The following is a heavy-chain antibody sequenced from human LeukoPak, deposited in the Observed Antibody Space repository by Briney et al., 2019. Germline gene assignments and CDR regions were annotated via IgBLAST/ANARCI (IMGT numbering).Heavy chain of an antibody. J-gene: IGHJ4*02. CDR1: GFTFDDYA. D-gene: IGHD3-10*01. Sequence: GGSLRLSCAASGFTFDDYAMHWVRQAPGKGLEWVSGISWKSDRIGYADSVRGRFTISRDNAKNSLYLQMNNLRAEDTAVYYCAREIFTWFGELGNWGQGTLVTVSS. CDR3: AREIFTWFGELGN. CDR2: ISWKSDRI. V-gene: IGHV3-9*01.